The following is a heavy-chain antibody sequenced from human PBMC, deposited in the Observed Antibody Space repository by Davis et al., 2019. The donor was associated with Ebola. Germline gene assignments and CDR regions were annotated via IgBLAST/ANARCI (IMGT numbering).Heavy chain of an antibody. D-gene: IGHD1-1*01. V-gene: IGHV1-18*01. CDR3: ARAGTTVYYYYGMDV. CDR2: ISAYNGNT. J-gene: IGHJ6*04. Sequence: SVPVSCKASGYTFTSYGIRWVRQAPGQGREGMGWISAYNGNTNYAQKLQGRVTMTTDTSTSTAYMELRSLRSDDTAVYYCARAGTTVYYYYGMDVWGKGTTVTVSS. CDR1: GYTFTSYG.